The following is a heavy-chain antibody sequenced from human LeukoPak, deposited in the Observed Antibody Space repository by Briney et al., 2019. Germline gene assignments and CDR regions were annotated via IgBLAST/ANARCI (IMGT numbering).Heavy chain of an antibody. CDR3: AKDTQWLVPGYFDY. J-gene: IGHJ4*02. V-gene: IGHV3-23*01. Sequence: EGSLRLSCAASGFTFSSYAMSWVRQAPGKGLEWVSAISGSGGSTYYADSVKGRFTISRDNSKNTLYMQMNSLRAEDTAVYYCAKDTQWLVPGYFDYWGQGTLVTVSS. D-gene: IGHD6-19*01. CDR2: ISGSGGST. CDR1: GFTFSSYA.